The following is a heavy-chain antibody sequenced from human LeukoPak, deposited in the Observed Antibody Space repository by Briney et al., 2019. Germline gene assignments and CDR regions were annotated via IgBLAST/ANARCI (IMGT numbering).Heavy chain of an antibody. V-gene: IGHV3-21*01. CDR3: AREFEGTASGAGY. D-gene: IGHD1-26*01. CDR2: MSVGSGLI. Sequence: GGSLRLSCAASGFTFSSYSMNWIHQAPGKGLEWVSSMSVGSGLIYYAESVKGRFTVSRDNAKKSLYLQMNSLRAEDTAVYYCAREFEGTASGAGYWGQGTLVTVSS. CDR1: GFTFSSYS. J-gene: IGHJ4*02.